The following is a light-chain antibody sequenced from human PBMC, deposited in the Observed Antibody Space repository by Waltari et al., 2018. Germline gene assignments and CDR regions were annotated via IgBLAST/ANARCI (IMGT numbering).Light chain of an antibody. CDR2: SNN. V-gene: IGLV1-44*01. Sequence: QSVLTQPPSASGTPGQRVTISCSGSSPHIGSNTVNWYQQLPGAAPKLLIYSNNQRPSGVPDRFSGSKSGTSASLAIDGLQSEDEADYYCAPWDDSLNGWVFGGGTKLTVL. CDR3: APWDDSLNGWV. CDR1: SPHIGSNT. J-gene: IGLJ3*02.